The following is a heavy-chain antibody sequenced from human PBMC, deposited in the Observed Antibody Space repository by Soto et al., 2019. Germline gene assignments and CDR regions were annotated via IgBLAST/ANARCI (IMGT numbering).Heavy chain of an antibody. V-gene: IGHV1-18*01. D-gene: IGHD3-16*01. J-gene: IGHJ6*02. CDR3: ARGGDYYYGLDV. Sequence: ASVKVSCKASGGTFSSYAISWVRQAPGQGLEWMGWISAFNGQTNYIQKVQGRVTLTTEASTSTAYMELRSLRSDDTAVYYCARGGDYYYGLDVWGQGTTVTVSS. CDR1: GGTFSSYA. CDR2: ISAFNGQT.